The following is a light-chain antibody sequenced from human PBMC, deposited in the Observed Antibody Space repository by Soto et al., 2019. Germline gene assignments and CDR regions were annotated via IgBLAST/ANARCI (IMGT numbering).Light chain of an antibody. CDR2: DAS. V-gene: IGKV3-15*01. CDR1: QTVSSN. CDR3: QQYYYWPET. Sequence: EIVLTQSPDTLSLSPGERAPLSCRASQTVSSNLAWYQQKPGQAPRLLIYDASTRATGIPARFSGSGSGTEFTLTINNLQSEGFAVYYCQQYYYWPETFGQVTKVDIK. J-gene: IGKJ1*01.